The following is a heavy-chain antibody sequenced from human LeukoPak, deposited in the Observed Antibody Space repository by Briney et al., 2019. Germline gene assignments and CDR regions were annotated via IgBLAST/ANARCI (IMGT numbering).Heavy chain of an antibody. D-gene: IGHD6-13*01. CDR3: ARLQQQQLSV. Sequence: PSETLSLTCTVSGDSLRSYYWTWIRQPPGKGLEWIGSIYYSGTTYYNPSLKSRVTISVDTSKNQFSLRLSSVTAADTAVYYCARLQQQQLSVWGQGTMVTVSS. CDR1: GDSLRSYY. CDR2: IYYSGTT. J-gene: IGHJ3*01. V-gene: IGHV4-59*05.